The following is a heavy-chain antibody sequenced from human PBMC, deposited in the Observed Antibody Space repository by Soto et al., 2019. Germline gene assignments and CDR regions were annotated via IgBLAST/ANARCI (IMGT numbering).Heavy chain of an antibody. CDR1: GYTFTSYG. Sequence: ASWKVACKASGYTFTSYGISWVRQAPGQGLEWMGWISAYNGNTNYAQKLQGRVTMTTDTSTSTAYMELRSLRSDDTAVYYCAKATRRRGVTEYDDGMDVSSQGT. D-gene: IGHD3-10*01. J-gene: IGHJ6*02. V-gene: IGHV1-18*01. CDR2: ISAYNGNT. CDR3: AKATRRRGVTEYDDGMDV.